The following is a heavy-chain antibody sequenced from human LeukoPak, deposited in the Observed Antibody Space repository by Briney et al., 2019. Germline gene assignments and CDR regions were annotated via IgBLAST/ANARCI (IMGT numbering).Heavy chain of an antibody. D-gene: IGHD6-19*01. CDR2: IIPIFGTA. Sequence: SVKVSCKASGDTFSSYAISWVRQAPGQGLEWMGGIIPIFGTANYAQKFQGRVTITTDESTSTAYMELSSLRSEDTAVYYCARASSGLSHFDYWGQGTLVTVSS. J-gene: IGHJ4*02. CDR1: GDTFSSYA. V-gene: IGHV1-69*05. CDR3: ARASSGLSHFDY.